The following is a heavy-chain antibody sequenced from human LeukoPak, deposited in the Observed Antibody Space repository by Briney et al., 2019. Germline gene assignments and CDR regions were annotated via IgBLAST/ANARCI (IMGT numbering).Heavy chain of an antibody. CDR1: GGSFSGYY. CDR3: ARRAARPSRYCSGGSCYPGKAFDI. D-gene: IGHD2-15*01. J-gene: IGHJ3*02. Sequence: SETLSLTCAVYGGSFSGYYCSWIRQPPGKGLEWIGEINHSGSTNYNPSLKSRVTISVDTSKNQFSLKLSSVTAADTAVYYCARRAARPSRYCSGGSCYPGKAFDIWGQRTMVTVSS. V-gene: IGHV4-34*01. CDR2: INHSGST.